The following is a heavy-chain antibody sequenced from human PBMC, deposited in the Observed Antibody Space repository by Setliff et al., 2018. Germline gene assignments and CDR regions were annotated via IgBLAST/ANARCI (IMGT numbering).Heavy chain of an antibody. D-gene: IGHD4-17*01. CDR3: ARSTVIQEFDY. CDR2: IYPGDSDT. CDR1: GYNFINYW. V-gene: IGHV5-51*01. J-gene: IGHJ4*02. Sequence: PGESLKLSCRTSGYNFINYWIAWVRHMPGKGLEWMGSIYPGDSDTRYSPSFQGQVTISADKSISTTYLQWSSLKASDTAMYYCARSTVIQEFDYWGQGTLVTVSS.